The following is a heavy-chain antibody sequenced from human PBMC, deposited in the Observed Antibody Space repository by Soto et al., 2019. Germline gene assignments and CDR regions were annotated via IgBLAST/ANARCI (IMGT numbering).Heavy chain of an antibody. J-gene: IGHJ4*02. Sequence: GGSLRLSCAASGFTFSSYAMSWVRQAPGKGLEWVSAISGSGGSTYYEDSVKGRFTISRDNSKNTLYLQMNSLRAEDTAVYYCAKQDEEAYYDFWGGYLPYYFDYWGQGTLVTVSS. CDR1: GFTFSSYA. D-gene: IGHD3-3*01. CDR3: AKQDEEAYYDFWGGYLPYYFDY. CDR2: ISGSGGST. V-gene: IGHV3-23*01.